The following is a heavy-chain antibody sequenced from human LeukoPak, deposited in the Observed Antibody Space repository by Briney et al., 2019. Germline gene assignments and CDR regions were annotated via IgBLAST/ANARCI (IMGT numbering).Heavy chain of an antibody. CDR2: ISSSSSYI. J-gene: IGHJ3*02. CDR1: GFTFSSYS. Sequence: GGSLRLSCAASGFTFSSYSMNWVRQAPGKGLEWVSSISSSSSYIYYADSVKGRFTISRDNAKNSLYLQMNSLRAEDTAVYYCARDLGEGLAYAIWGQGTMVTVSS. D-gene: IGHD2-21*01. CDR3: ARDLGEGLAYAI. V-gene: IGHV3-21*01.